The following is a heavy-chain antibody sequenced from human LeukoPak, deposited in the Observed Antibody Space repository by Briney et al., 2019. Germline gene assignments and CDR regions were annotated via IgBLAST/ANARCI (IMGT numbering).Heavy chain of an antibody. CDR1: GFTFSSYS. J-gene: IGHJ6*03. D-gene: IGHD3-3*01. Sequence: GSLRLSCAASGFTFSSYSMNWVRQAPGKGLEWVSSISSSSSYIYYADSVKGRFTISRDNAKNSLYLQMNSLRAEDTAVYYCARDRVEWTPRFLVQYYYMDVWGKGTTVTVSS. V-gene: IGHV3-21*01. CDR3: ARDRVEWTPRFLVQYYYMDV. CDR2: ISSSSSYI.